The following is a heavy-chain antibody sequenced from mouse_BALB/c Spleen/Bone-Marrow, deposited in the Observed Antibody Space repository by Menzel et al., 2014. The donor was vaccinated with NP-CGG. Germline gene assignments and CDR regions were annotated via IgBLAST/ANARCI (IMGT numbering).Heavy chain of an antibody. CDR3: ARGGISIDY. J-gene: IGHJ2*01. CDR1: GYAFSIYW. V-gene: IGHV1-80*01. Sequence: VQLQQSGAELVRPGSSVKISCKASGYAFSIYWMNWVKQRPGLGLEWIGQIYPGDDDTDYNGKFKGKATLTADRSSSTAYMQLNSLTSEDSAVYFCARGGISIDYWGQGTTLTVSS. CDR2: IYPGDDDT.